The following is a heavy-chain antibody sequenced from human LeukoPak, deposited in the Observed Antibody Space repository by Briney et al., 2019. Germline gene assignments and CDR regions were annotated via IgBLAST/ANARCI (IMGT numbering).Heavy chain of an antibody. D-gene: IGHD2-2*01. V-gene: IGHV4-61*01. Sequence: SETLSLTCTVSGGSVSSGSYYWSWIRQPPGKGLKWIGYIYYSGSTNYNPSLKSRVTISVDTSKNQFSLKLSSVTAADTAVYYCARVVPAAHFDYWGQGTLVTVSS. J-gene: IGHJ4*02. CDR1: GGSVSSGSYY. CDR3: ARVVPAAHFDY. CDR2: IYYSGST.